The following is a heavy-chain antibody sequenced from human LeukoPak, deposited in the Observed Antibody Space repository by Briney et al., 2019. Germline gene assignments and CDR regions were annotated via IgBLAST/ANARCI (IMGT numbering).Heavy chain of an antibody. Sequence: GASVKVSCKASGYTFTGYYMHWVRQAPGQGLEWMGWINPNSGGTNYAQKFQGRVTMTRETSISTAYMELSRLRSDDTAVYHCARDLSYYDSSGYSSRNVFDIWGQGTMVTVSS. J-gene: IGHJ3*02. CDR1: GYTFTGYY. CDR2: INPNSGGT. D-gene: IGHD3-22*01. V-gene: IGHV1-2*02. CDR3: ARDLSYYDSSGYSSRNVFDI.